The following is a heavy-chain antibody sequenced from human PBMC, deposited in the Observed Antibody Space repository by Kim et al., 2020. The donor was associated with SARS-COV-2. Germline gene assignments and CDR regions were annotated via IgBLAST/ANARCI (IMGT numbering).Heavy chain of an antibody. CDR3: ARVSEFGQLNDAFDI. CDR2: INTNTGNP. Sequence: ASVKVSCKASGYTFTSYAMNWVRQAPGQGLEWMGWINTNTGNPAYAQGFTGRFVFSLDTSVSTAYLQISSLKAEDTAVYYCARVSEFGQLNDAFDIWGQGTMVTVSS. V-gene: IGHV7-4-1*02. CDR1: GYTFTSYA. D-gene: IGHD3-10*01. J-gene: IGHJ3*02.